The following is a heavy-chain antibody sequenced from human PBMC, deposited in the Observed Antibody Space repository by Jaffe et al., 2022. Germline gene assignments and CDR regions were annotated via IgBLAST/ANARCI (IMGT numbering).Heavy chain of an antibody. CDR1: GFTFSNAW. J-gene: IGHJ4*02. CDR2: IKSKTDGGTT. Sequence: EVQLVESGGGLVKPGGSLRLSCAASGFTFSNAWMSWVRQAPGKGLEWVGRIKSKTDGGTTDYAAPVKGRFTISRDDSKNTLYLQMNSLKTEDTAVYYCTSSLYCSGGSCYLTFDYWGQGTLVTVSS. V-gene: IGHV3-15*01. D-gene: IGHD2-15*01. CDR3: TSSLYCSGGSCYLTFDY.